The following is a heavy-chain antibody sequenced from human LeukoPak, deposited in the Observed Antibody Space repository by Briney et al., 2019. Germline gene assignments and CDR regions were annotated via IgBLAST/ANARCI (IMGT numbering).Heavy chain of an antibody. CDR1: GFSFSEYS. J-gene: IGHJ6*02. CDR2: ISSSSSTI. Sequence: GGSLRLSCTASGFSFSEYSMNWVRQAPGKGLDWVSYISSSSSTIYYADSVKGRFTISRDNAKNSLYLQMNSLRAEDTAVYYCAKDYGDYLDGMDVWGQGTSATVSS. V-gene: IGHV3-48*04. D-gene: IGHD4-17*01. CDR3: AKDYGDYLDGMDV.